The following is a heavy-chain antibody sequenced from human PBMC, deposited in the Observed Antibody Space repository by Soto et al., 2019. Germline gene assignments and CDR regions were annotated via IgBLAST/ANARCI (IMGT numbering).Heavy chain of an antibody. CDR1: GFTFSGYG. CDR2: MSNDGSNK. V-gene: IGHV3-30*18. D-gene: IGHD6-6*01. J-gene: IGHJ6*02. Sequence: GGSLRLSCVASGFTFSGYGMHWVRQAPGKGLEWVAVMSNDGSNKYYADSVKGRFTISRDNSKNMLYLQMNSLRTEDTAVYYCAKGSSSVYYYYYGIDVWGQGTTVTVSS. CDR3: AKGSSSVYYYYYGIDV.